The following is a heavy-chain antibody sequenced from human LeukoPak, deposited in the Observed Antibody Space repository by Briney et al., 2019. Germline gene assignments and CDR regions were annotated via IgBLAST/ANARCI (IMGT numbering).Heavy chain of an antibody. CDR3: ATKQWLAPPPDS. CDR1: GFTFGNYW. V-gene: IGHV3-74*01. Sequence: GGSLRLSCAASGFTFGNYWMLWVRQAPGKGLESVSGINTDGSVTTYADSVKGRFTVSRDNADNTMFLQMNSVREEDTAVYYCATKQWLAPPPDSWGQGTTVSVSS. CDR2: INTDGSVT. D-gene: IGHD6-19*01. J-gene: IGHJ6*02.